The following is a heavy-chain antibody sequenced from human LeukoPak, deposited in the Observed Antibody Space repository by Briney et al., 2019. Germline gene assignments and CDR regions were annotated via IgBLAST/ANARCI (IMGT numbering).Heavy chain of an antibody. Sequence: PSETLSLTCAVYGGSFSGYYWSWIRQPPGKGPEWIGEINHSGSTNYNPSLKSRVTISVDTSKNQFSLKLSSVTAADTAVYYCASSSGSSGSRALDYWGQGTLVTVSS. V-gene: IGHV4-34*01. D-gene: IGHD6-19*01. CDR2: INHSGST. J-gene: IGHJ4*02. CDR3: ASSSGSSGSRALDY. CDR1: GGSFSGYY.